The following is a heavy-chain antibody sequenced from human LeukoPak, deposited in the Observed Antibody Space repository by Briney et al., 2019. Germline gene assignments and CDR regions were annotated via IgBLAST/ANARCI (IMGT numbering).Heavy chain of an antibody. CDR3: ARDPPLVSGPVHYYYYMDV. V-gene: IGHV3-21*01. D-gene: IGHD5/OR15-5a*01. CDR1: GFSLSSYN. CDR2: ISTSSYYI. Sequence: GGSLRLSRVASGFSLSSYNMNWVRQAPGKGLEWVSSISTSSYYIYYTDSVRGRFIISRDNTRNSLYLQMNSLRAEDTAVYYCARDPPLVSGPVHYYYYMDVWGKGTTVTVSS. J-gene: IGHJ6*03.